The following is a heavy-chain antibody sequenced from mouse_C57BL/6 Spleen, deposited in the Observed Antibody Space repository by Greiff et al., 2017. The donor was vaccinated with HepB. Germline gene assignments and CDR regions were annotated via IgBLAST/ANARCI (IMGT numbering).Heavy chain of an antibody. D-gene: IGHD2-12*01. CDR2: IDPETGGT. CDR1: GYTFTDYE. V-gene: IGHV1-15*01. J-gene: IGHJ1*03. CDR3: TRSDDGYWYFDV. Sequence: LVESGAELVRPGASVTLSCKASGYTFTDYEMHWVKQTPVHGLEWIGAIDPETGGTAYNQKFKGKAILTADKSSSTAYMELRSLTSEDSAVYYCTRSDDGYWYFDVWGTGTTVTVSS.